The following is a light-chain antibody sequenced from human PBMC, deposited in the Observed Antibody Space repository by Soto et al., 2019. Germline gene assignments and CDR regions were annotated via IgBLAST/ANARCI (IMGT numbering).Light chain of an antibody. CDR3: QQYNNWPRWT. CDR2: DTS. Sequence: EVLLTQSPATLSLSPGERATLSCRASESVGNYVAWYQHKPGQGPRLLIYDTSDRATGVPARFSGSGSGTDFTLTISGLEPEDFVVYYCQQYNNWPRWTFGQGTKVEIK. J-gene: IGKJ1*01. V-gene: IGKV3-11*01. CDR1: ESVGNY.